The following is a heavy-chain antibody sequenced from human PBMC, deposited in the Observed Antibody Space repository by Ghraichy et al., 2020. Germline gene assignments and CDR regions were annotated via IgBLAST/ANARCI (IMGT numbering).Heavy chain of an antibody. V-gene: IGHV3-74*01. J-gene: IGHJ6*02. CDR2: INSDGSST. CDR1: GFTFSSYW. CDR3: ARERYYGMDV. Sequence: LRLSCAASGFTFSSYWMHWVRQAPGKGLVWVLRINSDGSSTSYADSVKGRFTISRDNAKNTLYLQMNSLRAEDMAVYYCARERYYGMDVWGQGTTVTVSS.